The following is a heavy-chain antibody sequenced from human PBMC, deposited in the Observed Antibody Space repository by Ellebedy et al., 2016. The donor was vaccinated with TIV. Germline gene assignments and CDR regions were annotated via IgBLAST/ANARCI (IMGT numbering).Heavy chain of an antibody. CDR1: GFTFTNYA. V-gene: IGHV3-23*01. D-gene: IGHD4-23*01. J-gene: IGHJ3*01. CDR3: ARDPVGVGPAFDV. Sequence: PGGSLRLSCAASGFTFTNYAMSWVRQGPGTGLEWVSAISGSGVSTYYADSVKGRFTISRDNSKATLYLQMNSLRAEDTAIYYCARDPVGVGPAFDVWGQGTMVTVSS. CDR2: ISGSGVST.